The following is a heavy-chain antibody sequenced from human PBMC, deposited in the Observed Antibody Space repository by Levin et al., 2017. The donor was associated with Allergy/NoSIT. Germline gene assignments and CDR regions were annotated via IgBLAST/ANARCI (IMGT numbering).Heavy chain of an antibody. CDR3: ARLPYTSNYGSGYDAFDI. J-gene: IGHJ3*02. CDR1: GYTFTSYD. D-gene: IGHD3-10*01. V-gene: IGHV1-8*01. CDR2: MNPNSGNT. Sequence: ASVKVSCKASGYTFTSYDINWVRQATGQGLEWMGWMNPNSGNTGYAQKFQGRVTMTRNTSISTAYMELSSLRSEDTAVYYCARLPYTSNYGSGYDAFDIWGQGTLVTVSS.